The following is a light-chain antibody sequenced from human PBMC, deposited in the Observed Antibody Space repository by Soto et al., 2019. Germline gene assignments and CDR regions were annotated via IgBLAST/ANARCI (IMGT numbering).Light chain of an antibody. V-gene: IGLV2-14*01. CDR1: NSDVGAYNF. Sequence: QSALTQPASVSGSPGQLITISCSGTNSDVGAYNFVSWYQQHPGKAPKLLIHEVTLRPSGVSHRFSGSKSGNTASLTISGLQVEDEADYYCSSFTTTYTHVFGQGTKVTVL. CDR3: SSFTTTYTHV. J-gene: IGLJ1*01. CDR2: EVT.